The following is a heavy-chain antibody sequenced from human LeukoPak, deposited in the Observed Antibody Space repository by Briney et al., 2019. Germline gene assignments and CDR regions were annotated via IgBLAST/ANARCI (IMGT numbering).Heavy chain of an antibody. CDR2: IIPIFGTA. D-gene: IGHD6-13*01. J-gene: IGHJ4*02. CDR3: ARGVAAGLVFDY. V-gene: IGHV1-69*06. Sequence: GASVKVSCKASGGTFSSYAINWVRQAPGQGLEWMGGIIPIFGTANYAQKFQGRVTITADKSTSTAYMELSSLRSEDTAVYYCARGVAAGLVFDYWGQGTLVTVSS. CDR1: GGTFSSYA.